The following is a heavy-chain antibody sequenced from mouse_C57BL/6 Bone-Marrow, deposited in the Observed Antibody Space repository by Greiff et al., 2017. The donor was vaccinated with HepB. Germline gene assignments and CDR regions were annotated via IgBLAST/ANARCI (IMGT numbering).Heavy chain of an antibody. J-gene: IGHJ1*03. CDR2: INSDGGST. D-gene: IGHD1-1*01. Sequence: EVHLVESGGGLVQPGESLKLSCESNEYEFPSHDMSWVRKTPEKRLELVAAINSDGGSTYYPDTMERRSIISRDNTKKTLYLQMSSLRSEDTALYYCARHYYYGSSYWYFDVWGTGTTVTVSS. V-gene: IGHV5-2*01. CDR1: EYEFPSHD. CDR3: ARHYYYGSSYWYFDV.